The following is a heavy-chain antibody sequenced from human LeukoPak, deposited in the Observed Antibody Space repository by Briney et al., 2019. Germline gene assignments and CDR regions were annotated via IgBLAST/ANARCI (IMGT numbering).Heavy chain of an antibody. Sequence: GASVKVSCKASGYTFTGYYMHWVRQAPGQGLEWMGWINPNSGGTNYAQKFQGRVTMTRDTSISTAYMELSRLRSDDTAVYYCARITIFGVDVAWFDPWGQGTLVTVSS. CDR1: GYTFTGYY. CDR2: INPNSGGT. D-gene: IGHD3-3*01. V-gene: IGHV1-2*02. CDR3: ARITIFGVDVAWFDP. J-gene: IGHJ5*02.